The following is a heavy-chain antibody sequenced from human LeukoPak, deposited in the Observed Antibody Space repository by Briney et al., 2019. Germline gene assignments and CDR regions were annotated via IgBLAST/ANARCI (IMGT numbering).Heavy chain of an antibody. J-gene: IGHJ4*02. CDR3: AKDTMVRGVIIQGVFGY. D-gene: IGHD3-10*01. CDR2: ISGSGGST. CDR1: GFTFSSYA. Sequence: GGSLRLSCAASGFTFSSYAMSWVRQAPGKGLEWVSAISGSGGSTYYADSVKGRFTISRDNSKNTLYLQMNSLRAEDTAVYYCAKDTMVRGVIIQGVFGYWGQGTLVTVSS. V-gene: IGHV3-23*01.